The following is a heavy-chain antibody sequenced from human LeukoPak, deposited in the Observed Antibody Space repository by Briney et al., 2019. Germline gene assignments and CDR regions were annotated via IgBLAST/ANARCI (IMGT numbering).Heavy chain of an antibody. CDR1: GFTFSDYY. CDR3: ARAMFCSGGSCYPAPFDY. Sequence: PGGSLRLSCAASGFTFSDYYMSWIRQAPGKGLEWVSYISSSGSTIYYADSVKGRFTISRDNAKNSLYLQMNSLRAEDTAVYYCARAMFCSGGSCYPAPFDYWGQGTLVTVSS. D-gene: IGHD2-15*01. CDR2: ISSSGSTI. J-gene: IGHJ4*02. V-gene: IGHV3-11*01.